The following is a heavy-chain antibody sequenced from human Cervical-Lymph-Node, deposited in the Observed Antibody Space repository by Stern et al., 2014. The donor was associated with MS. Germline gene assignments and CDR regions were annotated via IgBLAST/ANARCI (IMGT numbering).Heavy chain of an antibody. V-gene: IGHV1-46*01. J-gene: IGHJ4*02. CDR3: TTCPNCTGGRCHDY. CDR2: IGPRCVGA. CDR1: GYTFTTYS. D-gene: IGHD2-15*01. Sequence: MKLVESGAEVKKPGASVKISCKTSGYTFTTYSIHWIRQAPGQGLEWMGIIGPRCVGATYAQTFRGRVPMTGDKSTSTVYRELSSLRSDDTAVYYCTTCPNCTGGRCHDYWGQGTLVAVSS.